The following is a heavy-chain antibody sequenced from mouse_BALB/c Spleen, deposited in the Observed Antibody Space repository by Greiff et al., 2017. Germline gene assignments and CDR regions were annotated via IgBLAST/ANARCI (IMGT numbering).Heavy chain of an antibody. CDR1: GFTFSDYY. J-gene: IGHJ3*01. CDR2: ISDGGSYT. CDR3: ASDYYGSSEGFAY. V-gene: IGHV5-4*02. Sequence: EVKVVESGGGLVKPGGSLKLSCAASGFTFSDYYMYWVRQTPEKRLEWVATISDGGSYTYYPDSVKGRFTISRDNAKNNLYLQMSSLKSEDTAMYYCASDYYGSSEGFAYWGQGTLVTVSA. D-gene: IGHD1-1*01.